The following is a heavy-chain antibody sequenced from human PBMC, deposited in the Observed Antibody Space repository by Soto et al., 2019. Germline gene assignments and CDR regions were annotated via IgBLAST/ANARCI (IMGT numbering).Heavy chain of an antibody. CDR1: GFTFSTYD. D-gene: IGHD2-15*01. CDR2: ISGTSPTT. V-gene: IGHV3-48*02. Sequence: EVQLVESGGGLVQPGGSLRLSCAASGFTFSTYDMNWVRQAPGKGLEWISFISGTSPTTSYADSVRGSFTISRDDARNSLYLQMNSLRDDDTAVYYCARDRDGDEDFDSWGQGTLVTVSS. CDR3: ARDRDGDEDFDS. J-gene: IGHJ4*02.